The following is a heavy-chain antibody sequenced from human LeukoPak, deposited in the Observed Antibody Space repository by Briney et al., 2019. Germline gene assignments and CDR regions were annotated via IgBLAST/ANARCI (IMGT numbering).Heavy chain of an antibody. Sequence: SETLSLTCAVSGYSISSGDYWAWIRQPPGKGLEWIGSIYHSGSTYYNPSLKSRVTISVDTSKNQFSLKLSSVTAADTAVYYCARGGCYYYYMDVWGKGTTVTVPS. CDR3: ARGGCYYYYMDV. D-gene: IGHD3-16*01. CDR1: GYSISSGDY. CDR2: IYHSGST. V-gene: IGHV4-38-2*01. J-gene: IGHJ6*03.